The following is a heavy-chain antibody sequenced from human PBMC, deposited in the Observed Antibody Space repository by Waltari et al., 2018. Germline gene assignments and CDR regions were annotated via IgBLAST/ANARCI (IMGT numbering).Heavy chain of an antibody. V-gene: IGHV4-39*01. Sequence: QLQLQESGPGLVKPSETLSLTCTVSGGSISSSSYYWGWIRQPPGKGLEWIGSIYYSGTTLYGPSLTHRVPISVDTSKNKFSLKLSSWTAADTAVYYCARRSATISGFDYWGQGTLVTVSS. J-gene: IGHJ4*02. CDR1: GGSISSSSYY. D-gene: IGHD5-12*01. CDR2: IYYSGTT. CDR3: ARRSATISGFDY.